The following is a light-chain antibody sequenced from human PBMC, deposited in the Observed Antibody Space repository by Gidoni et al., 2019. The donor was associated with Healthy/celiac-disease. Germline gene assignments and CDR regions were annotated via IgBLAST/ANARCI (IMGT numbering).Light chain of an antibody. CDR1: QSVLYSSNNKNY. CDR3: QQYYNTPT. CDR2: WSS. Sequence: DIVMTQSPDSLAVSLGERATINCKSSQSVLYSSNNKNYLAWYQQKPGQPPKLLIYWSSTRESGVPDRFSGSGSGTDFTLTISSLQAEDVAVYYCQQYYNTPTFGQGTKVELK. V-gene: IGKV4-1*01. J-gene: IGKJ1*01.